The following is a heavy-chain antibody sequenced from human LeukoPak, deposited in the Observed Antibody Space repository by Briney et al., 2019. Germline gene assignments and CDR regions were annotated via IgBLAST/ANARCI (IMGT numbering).Heavy chain of an antibody. CDR3: ARSRIEEASNYFDY. V-gene: IGHV4-34*01. CDR1: GGSFSGYY. D-gene: IGHD1-26*01. CDR2: INHSGST. J-gene: IGHJ4*02. Sequence: TPSETLSLTCAVYGGSFSGYYWSWIRQPPGKGLEWIGEINHSGSTNYNPSLKSRVTISVDTSKNQFSLKLSSVTAADTAVYYCARSRIEEASNYFDYWGQGTLVTVSS.